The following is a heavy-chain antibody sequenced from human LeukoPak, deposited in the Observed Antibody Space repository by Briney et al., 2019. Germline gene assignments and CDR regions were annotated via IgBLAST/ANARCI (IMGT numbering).Heavy chain of an antibody. V-gene: IGHV4-59*08. J-gene: IGHJ4*01. CDR2: IYSSGSA. D-gene: IGHD3-22*01. Sequence: SETLSLTCTVSGASINNNFWTWIRQPPGKGLEWIGYIYSSGSANYNPSLKSRVIISGDTSKNQISLNLTSVTAADTAVFFCARHRDYYDTWGHGTLVTVSS. CDR3: ARHRDYYDT. CDR1: GASINNNF.